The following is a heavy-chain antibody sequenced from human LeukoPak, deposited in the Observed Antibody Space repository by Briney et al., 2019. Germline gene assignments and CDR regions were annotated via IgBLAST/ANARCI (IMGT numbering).Heavy chain of an antibody. CDR1: GGSFSGYY. CDR3: ARFVGYSYGYDVLYYFDY. Sequence: KPSETLSLTCAVYGGSFSGYYWSWIRQPPGKGLEWIGEINHSGSTNYNPSLKSRVTISVDTSKNQFSLKLSSVTAADTAVYYCARFVGYSYGYDVLYYFDYWGQGTLVTVSS. J-gene: IGHJ4*02. CDR2: INHSGST. D-gene: IGHD5-18*01. V-gene: IGHV4-34*01.